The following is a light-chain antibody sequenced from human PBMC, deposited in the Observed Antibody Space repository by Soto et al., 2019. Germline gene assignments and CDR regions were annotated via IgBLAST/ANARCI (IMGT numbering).Light chain of an antibody. J-gene: IGKJ1*01. CDR2: MAS. CDR3: QQYHSYSWT. CDR1: QNIRSW. V-gene: IGKV1-5*03. Sequence: DIQMTQSPSALSASVGDRVTITCRTSQNIRSWLAWYQQKPGKAPKLLIYMASTLESGVPSRFSGSGSGTEFTLAISSLQPDDFATYYCQQYHSYSWTFGQGTKVDIK.